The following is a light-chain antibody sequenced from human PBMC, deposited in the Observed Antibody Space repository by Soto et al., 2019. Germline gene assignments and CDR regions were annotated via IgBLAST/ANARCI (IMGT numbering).Light chain of an antibody. CDR1: QSISSW. J-gene: IGKJ1*01. CDR2: DAS. CDR3: QQYNSYRT. Sequence: DIQMTQSASTLSASVGDRVTITCRASQSISSWLAWYQQKPGEAPKLLIYDASSLESGVPSRFSGSGSGTEFTLTISRLQPDDFATYYCQQYNSYRTFGQGTKV. V-gene: IGKV1-5*01.